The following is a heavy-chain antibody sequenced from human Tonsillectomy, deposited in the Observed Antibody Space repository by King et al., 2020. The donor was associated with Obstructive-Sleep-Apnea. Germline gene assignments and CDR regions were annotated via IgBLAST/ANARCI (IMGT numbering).Heavy chain of an antibody. CDR3: ARVHDGNKAGYFDWLLSY. J-gene: IGHJ4*02. CDR2: ISYDGSNK. V-gene: IGHV3-30-3*01. D-gene: IGHD3-9*01. CDR1: GFTFSSYD. Sequence: QLVQSGGGVVQPGRSLRLSCAASGFTFSSYDMHWVRQAPGKGLEWVAVISYDGSNKYYADSVKGRFTISRDNSKNTLYLQVNSLRAEDTAVYYCARVHDGNKAGYFDWLLSYWGQGTLVTVSS.